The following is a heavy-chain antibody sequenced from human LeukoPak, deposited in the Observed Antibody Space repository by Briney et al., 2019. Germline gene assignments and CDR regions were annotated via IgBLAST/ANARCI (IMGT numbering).Heavy chain of an antibody. CDR1: GFTFSDYY. CDR2: ISSSSSYI. V-gene: IGHV3-11*06. CDR3: ARDQNTMIWGGRSYLDY. D-gene: IGHD3-22*01. Sequence: GGSLRLSCAASGFTFSDYYMSWIRQAPGKGLEWVSSISSSSSYIYYADSVKGRFTISRDNAKNSLYLQMNSLRAEDTAVYYCARDQNTMIWGGRSYLDYWGQGTLVTVSS. J-gene: IGHJ4*02.